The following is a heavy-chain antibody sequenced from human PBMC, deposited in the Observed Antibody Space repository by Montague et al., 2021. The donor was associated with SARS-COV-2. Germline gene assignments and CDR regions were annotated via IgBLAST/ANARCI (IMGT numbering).Heavy chain of an antibody. V-gene: IGHV4-30-2*01. D-gene: IGHD4-17*01. CDR3: ASYRDYGDYF. Sequence: TLFLTCGVSGGSVSSAGYSWYWIREPPGKGLEWIGHVHHSGNSYYNPSLKSRVTISRDGPKNQFSLKVTSVTAADTAVYYCASYRDYGDYFWGQGALVTVAS. J-gene: IGHJ4*02. CDR1: GGSVSSAGYS. CDR2: VHHSGNS.